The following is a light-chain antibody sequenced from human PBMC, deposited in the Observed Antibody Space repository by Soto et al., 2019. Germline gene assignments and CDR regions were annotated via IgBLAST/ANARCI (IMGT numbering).Light chain of an antibody. J-gene: IGKJ1*01. CDR1: QSISSW. CDR3: QQYKSYSRT. Sequence: DIQMTQSPSTLSASVGDRVSVTCRASQSISSWLAWYQQKPGKAPELLIYKAYSLESGVPSRFSGSGSGTEFTLTISSLQPDDFATYYCQQYKSYSRTFGQGTKVEIK. CDR2: KAY. V-gene: IGKV1-5*03.